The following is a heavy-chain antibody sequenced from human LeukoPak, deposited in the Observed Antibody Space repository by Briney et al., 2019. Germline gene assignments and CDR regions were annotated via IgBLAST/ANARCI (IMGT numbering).Heavy chain of an antibody. D-gene: IGHD5-24*01. CDR1: GGSISSSSYY. V-gene: IGHV4-39*07. Sequence: SSETLSLTCTVSGGSISSSSYYWGWIRQPPGKGLEWIGSIYYSGSTYYNPSLKSRVTISVDTSKNQFSLKLSSVTAADTAVYYCARAIEMATIRAWGQGTLVTVSS. J-gene: IGHJ5*02. CDR3: ARAIEMATIRA. CDR2: IYYSGST.